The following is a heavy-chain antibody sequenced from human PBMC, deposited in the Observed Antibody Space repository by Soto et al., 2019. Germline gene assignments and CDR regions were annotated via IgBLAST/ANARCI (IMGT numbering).Heavy chain of an antibody. D-gene: IGHD6-19*01. CDR3: ARDPSSGWYHWYFDL. Sequence: QVQLVESGGGVVQPGRSLRLSCAASGFTFSSDGMHWVRQAPGKGLEWVAVIWYDGSNKYYADSVKGRFTISRDNSKNTLYLQMNSLRAEDTAVYYCARDPSSGWYHWYFDLWGSGTLVTVSS. CDR1: GFTFSSDG. CDR2: IWYDGSNK. V-gene: IGHV3-33*01. J-gene: IGHJ2*01.